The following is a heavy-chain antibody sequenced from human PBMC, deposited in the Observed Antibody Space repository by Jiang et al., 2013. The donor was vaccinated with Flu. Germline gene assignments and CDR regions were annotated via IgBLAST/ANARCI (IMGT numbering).Heavy chain of an antibody. CDR2: IYTSGNT. V-gene: IGHV4-4*07. CDR3: ATQSSGWPFDS. J-gene: IGHJ4*02. CDR1: GGSSSSYY. D-gene: IGHD6-19*01. Sequence: PGLVKPSETLSLTCTVSGGSSSSYYWSWIRQPAGKGLEWIGRIYTSGNTNYNPSLKSRVTMSVDTSKNQFSLKLSSMTAADTAVYYCATQSSGWPFDSWGQGILVSVSS.